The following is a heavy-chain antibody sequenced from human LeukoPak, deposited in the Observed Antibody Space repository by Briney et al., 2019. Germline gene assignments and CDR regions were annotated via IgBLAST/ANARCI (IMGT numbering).Heavy chain of an antibody. D-gene: IGHD1-26*01. CDR3: ARLRGGTYNWFDP. Sequence: SETLSLTCAVYGGSFSGYYWSWIRQPPGKGLEWIGEISHSGSTNYNPSLKSRVTISVDTSKNQFYLKLSSVTAADTAVYYCARLRGGTYNWFDPWGQGTLVTVSS. J-gene: IGHJ5*02. V-gene: IGHV4-34*01. CDR2: ISHSGST. CDR1: GGSFSGYY.